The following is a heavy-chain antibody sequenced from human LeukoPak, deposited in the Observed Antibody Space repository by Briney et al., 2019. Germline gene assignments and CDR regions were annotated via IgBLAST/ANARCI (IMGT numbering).Heavy chain of an antibody. CDR2: ISSGGDTK. V-gene: IGHV3-11*01. CDR3: ARYRVITNDYFDS. CDR1: EFVFSDYY. D-gene: IGHD3-16*01. Sequence: GGSLRLSCAASEFVFSDYYMSWVRQAPGKGLEWVSYISSGGDTKYYADSVKGRFTISRDNAQNSLFLQMKSLRAEDTAVYYCARYRVITNDYFDSWGQGTLVTVSS. J-gene: IGHJ4*02.